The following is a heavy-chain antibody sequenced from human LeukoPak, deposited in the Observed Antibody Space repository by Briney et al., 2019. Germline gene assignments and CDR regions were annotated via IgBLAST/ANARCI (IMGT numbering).Heavy chain of an antibody. V-gene: IGHV1-69*05. CDR1: GGTFNSYA. CDR2: IIPIFGTA. D-gene: IGHD1-1*01. CDR3: ARGPELERFDY. Sequence: SVKVSCTASGGTFNSYAISWVRQSPGQGLEWMGGIIPIFGTANYAQKFQGRVTITTDESTSTAYMELSSLRSEDTAVYYCARGPELERFDYWGQGTLVTVSS. J-gene: IGHJ4*02.